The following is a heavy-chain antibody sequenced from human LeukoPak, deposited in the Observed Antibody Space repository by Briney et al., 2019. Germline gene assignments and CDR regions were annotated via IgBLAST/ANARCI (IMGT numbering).Heavy chain of an antibody. V-gene: IGHV3-74*01. D-gene: IGHD3-16*01. J-gene: IGHJ4*02. CDR3: AKVGQPWSIWDYFDY. CDR1: GFTFSTYW. Sequence: GGSLRLSCAASGFTFSTYWMHWVRQVPGKGLVWVSRINSDESRTNYADSVKGRFTISRDNAKNTLYLQMNSLRAGDTAVYYCAKVGQPWSIWDYFDYWGQGTLVTVSS. CDR2: INSDESRT.